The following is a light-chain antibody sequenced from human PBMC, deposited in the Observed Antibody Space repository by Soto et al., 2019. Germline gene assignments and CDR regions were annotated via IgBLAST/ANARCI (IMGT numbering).Light chain of an antibody. V-gene: IGKV3-15*01. CDR3: QEYNNWRPIT. J-gene: IGKJ4*01. Sequence: IVMPQSPATLSVSPGERATLSCRASQSISDKLAWYQQKPGQAPRLLIYGASTRATGVPVRFSGIGSGTEFTLTINSLQTEDFAVYYCQEYNNWRPITFGGGTKVEMK. CDR2: GAS. CDR1: QSISDK.